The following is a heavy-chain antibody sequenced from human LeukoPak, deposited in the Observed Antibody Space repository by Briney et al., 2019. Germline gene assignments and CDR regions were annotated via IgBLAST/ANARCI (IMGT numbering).Heavy chain of an antibody. V-gene: IGHV3-7*01. Sequence: PGGSLRLSCTASGFTFGDYAMSWVRQAPGKGLEWVANIKQDGSEKYYVDSVKGRFTISRDNAKNSLYLQMNSLRAEDTAVYYCARDIVDSSSWYYFDYWGQGTLVTVSS. CDR1: GFTFGDYA. CDR3: ARDIVDSSSWYYFDY. J-gene: IGHJ4*02. CDR2: IKQDGSEK. D-gene: IGHD6-13*01.